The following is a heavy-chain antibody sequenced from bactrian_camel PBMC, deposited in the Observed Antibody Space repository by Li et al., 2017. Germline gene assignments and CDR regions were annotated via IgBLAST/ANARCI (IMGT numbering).Heavy chain of an antibody. CDR2: LWTGDGAA. V-gene: IGHV3S1*01. J-gene: IGHJ4*01. CDR1: GYSYRSNC. Sequence: HVQLVESGGGSVETGGSLRLSCASSGYSYRSNCLAWFRQRPEKAREGVAILWTGDGAAFYSHSVKGRFTITHDNTKNTHFLEMSNLQPEDSAVYYCAARIGVPYSVGCFGTFLNQYDYWAQGTQVTVS. D-gene: IGHD1*01. CDR3: AARIGVPYSVGCFGTFLNQYDY.